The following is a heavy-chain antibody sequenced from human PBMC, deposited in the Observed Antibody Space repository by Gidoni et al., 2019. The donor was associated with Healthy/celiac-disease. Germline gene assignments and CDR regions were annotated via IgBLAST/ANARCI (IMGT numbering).Heavy chain of an antibody. D-gene: IGHD1-26*01. V-gene: IGHV1-18*01. CDR2: ISAYNGNT. J-gene: IGHJ6*02. CDR1: GYTFTSYG. Sequence: QVQLVQSGAEVKKPGASVKVSCKASGYTFTSYGISWVRQAPGQGLEWMGWISAYNGNTNYAQKLQGRVTMTTDTSTSTAYMELRSLRSDDTAVYYCARDPGEWELLQDYYYYGMDVWGQGTTVTVSS. CDR3: ARDPGEWELLQDYYYYGMDV.